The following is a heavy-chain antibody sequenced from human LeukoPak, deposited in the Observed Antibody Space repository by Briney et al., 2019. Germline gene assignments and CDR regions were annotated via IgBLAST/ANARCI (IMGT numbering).Heavy chain of an antibody. D-gene: IGHD5-18*01. CDR3: AKDTGGYGVSDGFDI. CDR1: GFTFDDYA. CDR2: ISWNSGSI. Sequence: GRSLRLSCAASGFTFDDYAMHWVRQAPGKGLEWVSGISWNSGSIGYADSVKGRFTISRDNAKNSLYLQMNSLRAEDTALYYCAKDTGGYGVSDGFDIWGQGTMVTVSS. J-gene: IGHJ3*02. V-gene: IGHV3-9*01.